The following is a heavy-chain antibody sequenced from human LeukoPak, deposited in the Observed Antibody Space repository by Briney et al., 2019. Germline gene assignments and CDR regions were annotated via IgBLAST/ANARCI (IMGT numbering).Heavy chain of an antibody. V-gene: IGHV3-74*01. CDR1: GFTFSSYW. CDR3: ARVDCSSTSCYIWFDP. CDR2: VNRDGSST. Sequence: PGGSLRLSCAASGFTFSSYWMHWVRQAPGKGLVWVSRVNRDGSSTNYADSVKGRFTISRDNAKNTVYLQMNSLRAEDTAVYYCARVDCSSTSCYIWFDPWGQGTLVTVPS. D-gene: IGHD2-2*02. J-gene: IGHJ5*02.